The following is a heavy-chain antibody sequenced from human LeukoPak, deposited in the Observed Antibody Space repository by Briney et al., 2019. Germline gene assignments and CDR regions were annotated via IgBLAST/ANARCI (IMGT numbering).Heavy chain of an antibody. J-gene: IGHJ4*02. CDR3: ARDGSPYYYDSSGYFDY. V-gene: IGHV3-11*01. CDR1: GFTFSDYY. D-gene: IGHD3-22*01. Sequence: GGSLRLSCAASGFTFSDYYMSWIRQAPGKGLQWVSYISSSCSTIYYADSVKGRFTISRDNAKNSLYLQMNSLRAEDTAVYYCARDGSPYYYDSSGYFDYWGQGTLVTVSS. CDR2: ISSSCSTI.